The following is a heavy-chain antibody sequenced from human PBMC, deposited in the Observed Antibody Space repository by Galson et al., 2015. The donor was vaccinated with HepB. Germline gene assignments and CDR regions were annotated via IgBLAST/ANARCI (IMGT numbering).Heavy chain of an antibody. Sequence: SLRLSCAASGFTFSSYSMNWVRQAPGKGLEWVSSISSSSSYIYYADSVKGRFTISSDNAKNSLYLQMNSLRAEDTAVYYCASGLWFGEKVLDYWGQGTLVTVSS. D-gene: IGHD3-10*01. CDR3: ASGLWFGEKVLDY. CDR2: ISSSSSYI. V-gene: IGHV3-21*01. CDR1: GFTFSSYS. J-gene: IGHJ4*02.